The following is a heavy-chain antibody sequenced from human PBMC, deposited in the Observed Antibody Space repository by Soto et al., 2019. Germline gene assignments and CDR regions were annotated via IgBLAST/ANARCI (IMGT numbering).Heavy chain of an antibody. CDR3: AKIYVTTVNGTSRYDY. CDR2: ISYDGSNK. J-gene: IGHJ4*02. CDR1: GFTFSSYG. V-gene: IGHV3-30*18. Sequence: QVQLVESGGGVVQPGRSLRLSCAASGFTFSSYGMHWVRQAPGKGLEWVAVISYDGSNKYYADSVKGRFTISRDNSKNTLYLQMNSLRAEDTAVYYCAKIYVTTVNGTSRYDYWGQGTLVTVSS. D-gene: IGHD4-4*01.